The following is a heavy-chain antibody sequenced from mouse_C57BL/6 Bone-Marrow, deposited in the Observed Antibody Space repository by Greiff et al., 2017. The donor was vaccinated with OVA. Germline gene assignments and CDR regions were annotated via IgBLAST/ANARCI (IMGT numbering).Heavy chain of an antibody. D-gene: IGHD2-4*01. CDR3: ARHHYDYDVVDY. CDR2: INSDGGST. Sequence: EVQLVESGGGLVQPGESLKFSCESNEYEFPSHDMSWVRKTPEKRLELVAAINSDGGSTYYPDTMERRFIISRDNTENTLYLQMSSLRSEDTALYYCARHHYDYDVVDYWGQGTTLTVSS. V-gene: IGHV5-2*01. J-gene: IGHJ2*01. CDR1: EYEFPSHD.